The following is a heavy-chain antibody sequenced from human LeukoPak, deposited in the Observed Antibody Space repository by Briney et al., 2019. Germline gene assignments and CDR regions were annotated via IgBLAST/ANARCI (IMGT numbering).Heavy chain of an antibody. CDR1: GFTFSTYA. CDR2: ITGGGGST. Sequence: HPGGSLRLSCAASGFTFSTYAMTWVRQAPGKGLVWVSDITGGGGSTYYADSVKGRFTISRDNSKNTLYLQMNSLRAEATAIYYCVKGLTPYCNAGSCNGLDWGQGALVTVSS. CDR3: VKGLTPYCNAGSCNGLD. D-gene: IGHD2-15*01. V-gene: IGHV3-23*01. J-gene: IGHJ4*02.